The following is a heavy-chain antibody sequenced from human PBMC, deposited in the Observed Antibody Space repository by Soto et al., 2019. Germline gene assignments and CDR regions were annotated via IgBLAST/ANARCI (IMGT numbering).Heavy chain of an antibody. D-gene: IGHD3-16*01. Sequence: PGGSLRLSCVASGFSFDNYGMSWVRQAPGEGLEWVSAIKSDGTSTYYAASVEDRFTISRDNSKNTLYLQLNSLRAEDTAVYYCAQPGLMTLSHKHYFNPWGRGTLVTVSS. J-gene: IGHJ5*02. CDR1: GFSFDNYG. V-gene: IGHV3-23*01. CDR2: IKSDGTST. CDR3: AQPGLMTLSHKHYFNP.